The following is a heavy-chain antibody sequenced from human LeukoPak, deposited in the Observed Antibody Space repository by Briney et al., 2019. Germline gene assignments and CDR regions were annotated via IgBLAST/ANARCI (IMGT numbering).Heavy chain of an antibody. V-gene: IGHV1-69*13. D-gene: IGHD5-24*01. CDR2: IIPIFGTA. J-gene: IGHJ4*02. Sequence: SVKVSCKASGGTFSSYAIGWVRQAPGQGLEWMGGIIPIFGTANYAQKFQGRVTITADESTSTAYMELSSLRSEDTAVYYCAREFRDGYNYYFDYWGQGTLVTVSS. CDR3: AREFRDGYNYYFDY. CDR1: GGTFSSYA.